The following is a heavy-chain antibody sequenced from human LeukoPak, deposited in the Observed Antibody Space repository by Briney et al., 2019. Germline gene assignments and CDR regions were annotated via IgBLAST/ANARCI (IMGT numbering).Heavy chain of an antibody. CDR3: AKDSLGHYYYYYYMDV. Sequence: GGSLRLSCAASGFTFSSYAMSWVRQAPGKGLEWVSAISGSGGSTYYADSVKGRFTISRDNSKNTLYLQMNSLRAEDTAVYYCAKDSLGHYYYYYYMDVWGKGTTVTVSS. CDR1: GFTFSSYA. CDR2: ISGSGGST. J-gene: IGHJ6*03. D-gene: IGHD3-16*01. V-gene: IGHV3-23*01.